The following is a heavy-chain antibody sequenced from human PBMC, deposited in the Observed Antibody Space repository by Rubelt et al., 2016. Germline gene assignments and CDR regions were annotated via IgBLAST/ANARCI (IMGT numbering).Heavy chain of an antibody. V-gene: IGHV1-2*02. J-gene: IGHJ4*02. CDR2: INPNSGGT. CDR1: GYTFTGYY. Sequence: QVQLVQSGAEVKKPGASVKVSCKASGYTFTGYYMHWVRQAPGQGLEWMGWINPNSGGTNYAQKLQGRFTMTTDTSTSTAYMELRSLRSDDTAVYYCARDVGGNSVLYYCDYWGQGTLVTVSS. CDR3: ARDVGGNSVLYYCDY. D-gene: IGHD4-23*01.